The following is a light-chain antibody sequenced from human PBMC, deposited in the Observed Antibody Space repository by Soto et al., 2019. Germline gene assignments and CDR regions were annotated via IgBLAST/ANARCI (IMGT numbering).Light chain of an antibody. J-gene: IGKJ5*01. Sequence: EIVLTQSPRTLSLSPAERATLSCRASQSVSSSAVAWYQQKPGQAPRLLIYGASRRATGIPDRFSGSGSGTDFTLTISRLEPEDFAVYYCQHFGGSLPVTFGQGTRLEIK. CDR3: QHFGGSLPVT. CDR2: GAS. CDR1: QSVSSSA. V-gene: IGKV3-20*01.